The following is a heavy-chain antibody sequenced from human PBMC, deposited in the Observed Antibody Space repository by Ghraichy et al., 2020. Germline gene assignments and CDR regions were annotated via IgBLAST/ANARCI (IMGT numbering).Heavy chain of an antibody. Sequence: GGSLRLSCTVSGFTFTYYYMSWVRLAPGKGLEWISYISDSSYIKEYANSVKGRFTVSRDNSNNSMFLQISNLRPEDTAIYYCARGGGILAARPFDYWGQGAMVTVSS. CDR3: ARGGGILAARPFDY. CDR2: ISDSSYIK. D-gene: IGHD6-6*01. CDR1: GFTFTYYY. V-gene: IGHV3-11*01. J-gene: IGHJ4*02.